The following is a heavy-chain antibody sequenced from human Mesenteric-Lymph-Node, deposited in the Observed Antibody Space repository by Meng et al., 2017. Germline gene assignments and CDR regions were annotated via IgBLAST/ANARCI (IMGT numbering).Heavy chain of an antibody. V-gene: IGHV1-18*01. Sequence: ASVKVSCKAAGHSFISYGINWVRQAPGQGLKWMGWISGNNGNTNYEQKFQGRVTMTTDTSTSTAYMELRSLRSEDTAVYYCARDDGYNYLDYWGQGTLVTVSS. CDR2: ISGNNGNT. D-gene: IGHD5-24*01. CDR1: GHSFISYG. CDR3: ARDDGYNYLDY. J-gene: IGHJ4*02.